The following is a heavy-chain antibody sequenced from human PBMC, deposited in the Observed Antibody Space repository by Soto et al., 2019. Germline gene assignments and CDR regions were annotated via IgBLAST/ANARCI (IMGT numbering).Heavy chain of an antibody. Sequence: QVHLQQWGAGLLKSSETLSLTCAVYGGSFRDYYWSWVRQPPGKGLEWIGQINHSGSTNYNPSLKSRVTISVDTSKNQFSRELGSVTAAYAAVYYCARTSRFDSWGQGTLVTGSS. V-gene: IGHV4-34*01. D-gene: IGHD6-6*01. J-gene: IGHJ4*02. CDR3: ARTSRFDS. CDR2: INHSGST. CDR1: GGSFRDYY.